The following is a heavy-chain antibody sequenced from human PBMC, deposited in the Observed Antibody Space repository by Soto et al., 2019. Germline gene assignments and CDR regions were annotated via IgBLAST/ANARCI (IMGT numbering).Heavy chain of an antibody. V-gene: IGHV4-59*12. D-gene: IGHD6-25*01. CDR3: AREAAGILNWFDP. Sequence: PSETLSLTCTVSGGSIXSYYWNWIRQPPGKGLEWIGSIYYSGTTNYSPSLRSRVTISVDTSKNQFSLRLSSVTAADTAMYYCAREAAGILNWFDPWGQGTLVTVSS. CDR1: GGSIXSYY. CDR2: IYYSGTT. J-gene: IGHJ5*02.